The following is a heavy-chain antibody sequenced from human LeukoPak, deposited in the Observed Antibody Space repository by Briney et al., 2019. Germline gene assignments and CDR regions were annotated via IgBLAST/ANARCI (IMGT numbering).Heavy chain of an antibody. CDR3: ARSPYSSSYYYYYMDV. CDR1: GFTFSSYS. V-gene: IGHV3-48*01. CDR2: ISSSSTI. D-gene: IGHD6-13*01. J-gene: IGHJ6*03. Sequence: PGGSLRLACAASGFTFSSYSMNWVRQAPGKGLEWVSYISSSSTIYYADSVKGRFTISRDNAKNSLYLQMNSLRAEDTAVYYCARSPYSSSYYYYYMDVWGKGTTVTVSS.